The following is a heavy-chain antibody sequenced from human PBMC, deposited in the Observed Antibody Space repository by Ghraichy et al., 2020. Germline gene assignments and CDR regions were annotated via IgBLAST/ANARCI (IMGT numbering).Heavy chain of an antibody. Sequence: GGSLRLSCAASGFTFSSYAMSWVRQAPGKGLEWVSAISGSGGSTYNADSVKGRITISRDNSKNTLYLQMNSLRAEDTAVYYCAKANSSGYYYFDYWGQGTLVTVS. J-gene: IGHJ4*02. CDR1: GFTFSSYA. CDR2: ISGSGGST. D-gene: IGHD3-22*01. CDR3: AKANSSGYYYFDY. V-gene: IGHV3-23*01.